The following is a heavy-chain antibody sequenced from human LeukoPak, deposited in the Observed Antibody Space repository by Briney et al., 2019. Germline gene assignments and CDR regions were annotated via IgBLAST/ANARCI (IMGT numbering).Heavy chain of an antibody. D-gene: IGHD3-10*01. Sequence: ASVKVSCKASGYTFTGYYIHWVRQAPGQGLEWMGWINPNSGGTNYAQKFQGRVTMTRDTSISTAYMELSRLRSDDTAVYYCARDLYYYGSGSYYNVFTGWGQGTLVTVSS. CDR1: GYTFTGYY. CDR3: ARDLYYYGSGSYYNVFTG. J-gene: IGHJ4*02. V-gene: IGHV1-2*02. CDR2: INPNSGGT.